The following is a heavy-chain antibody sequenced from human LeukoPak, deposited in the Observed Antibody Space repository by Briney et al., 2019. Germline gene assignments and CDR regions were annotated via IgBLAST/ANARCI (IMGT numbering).Heavy chain of an antibody. V-gene: IGHV4-59*01. CDR1: GGSISSYY. Sequence: PSETLSLTCAVSGGSISSYYWSWIRQPPGKGLEWIGYIYYSGSTNYNPSLKSRVTISVDTSKNQFSLKLSSVTAADTAVYYCASSSSGVLLIDYWGQGTLVTVSS. CDR2: IYYSGST. D-gene: IGHD6-19*01. CDR3: ASSSSGVLLIDY. J-gene: IGHJ4*02.